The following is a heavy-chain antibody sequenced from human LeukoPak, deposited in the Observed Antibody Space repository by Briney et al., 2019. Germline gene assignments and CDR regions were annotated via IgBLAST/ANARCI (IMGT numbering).Heavy chain of an antibody. CDR1: GGTFSSYS. J-gene: IGHJ6*03. CDR2: IMPLLNTA. CDR3: ARVDRYHYYLDV. Sequence: SVKVSCKASGGTFSSYSITWVRQAPGQGLEWMGGIMPLLNTANYAQQFQGRVTITTDESTSTAYMELSSLRFEDTAMYYCARVDRYHYYLDVWGKGATVTVSS. V-gene: IGHV1-69*16.